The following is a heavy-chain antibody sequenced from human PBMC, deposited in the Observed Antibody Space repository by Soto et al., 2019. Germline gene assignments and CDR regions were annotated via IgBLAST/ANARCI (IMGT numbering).Heavy chain of an antibody. D-gene: IGHD1-26*01. V-gene: IGHV3-30*18. J-gene: IGHJ4*02. CDR2: ISYDGSEK. Sequence: QVQLVESGGGVVQPGRSLRLSCAASGFTFSSLCMHWVRQAPGKGLEWVSVISYDGSEKYYADSVKGRFTISRDNSKNTLSLQMNSLRAEDTAVYYCVKERTGTWDFDYWGQGTLVTVSS. CDR1: GFTFSSLC. CDR3: VKERTGTWDFDY.